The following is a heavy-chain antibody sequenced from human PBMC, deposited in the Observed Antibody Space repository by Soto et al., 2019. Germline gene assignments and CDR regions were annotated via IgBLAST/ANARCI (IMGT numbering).Heavy chain of an antibody. Sequence: VQLVESGGGLVKPGGSLRLSCAASGFIFATHTINWVRQAPGKGLEWVSSITGSGIYTRYGDSVKGRFTISRDNAKASLYLQMNSLGAEDTAVYYCVKEGISNYNEYFAYWGQGTLVTVSS. J-gene: IGHJ4*02. D-gene: IGHD4-4*01. CDR1: GFIFATHT. CDR3: VKEGISNYNEYFAY. CDR2: ITGSGIYT. V-gene: IGHV3-21*02.